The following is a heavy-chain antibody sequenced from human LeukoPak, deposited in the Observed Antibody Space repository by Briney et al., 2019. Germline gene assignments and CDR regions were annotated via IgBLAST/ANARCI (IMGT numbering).Heavy chain of an antibody. CDR1: GFTFSTYT. Sequence: GGSLRLSCAASGFTFSTYTMHWVRQAPGKGLEWVALISYDGSNKYYPNSVKGRFTISRDNSKNSLYLQMNSLRDEDTAVYYCARVESYGRFDYWGQGTLVTVSS. CDR3: ARVESYGRFDY. D-gene: IGHD1-1*01. CDR2: ISYDGSNK. J-gene: IGHJ4*02. V-gene: IGHV3-30-3*01.